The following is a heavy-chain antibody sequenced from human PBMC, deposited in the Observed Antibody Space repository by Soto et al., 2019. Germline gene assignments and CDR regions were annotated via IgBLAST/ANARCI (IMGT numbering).Heavy chain of an antibody. Sequence: GGSLRLSCAASGFTFSSYGMHWVRQAPGKGLEWVAVISYDGSNKYYADSVKGRFTISRDNAKNTLYLQMNSLRAEDTAVYYCARDAPTYCSSTSCRFGGPYYYYYMDVWGKGTTVTVS. CDR3: ARDAPTYCSSTSCRFGGPYYYYYMDV. J-gene: IGHJ6*03. D-gene: IGHD2-2*01. CDR2: ISYDGSNK. V-gene: IGHV3-30*03. CDR1: GFTFSSYG.